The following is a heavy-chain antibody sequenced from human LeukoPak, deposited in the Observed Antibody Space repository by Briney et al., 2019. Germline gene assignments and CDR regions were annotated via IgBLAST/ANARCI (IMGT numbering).Heavy chain of an antibody. CDR2: ISTSSNYI. D-gene: IGHD5-18*01. J-gene: IGHJ4*02. CDR1: GFTFSSYT. Sequence: GGSLRLSCAASGFTFSSYTMNWVRQAPGKGLEWVSSISTSSNYIYYADSVKGRFTISRDNSKNTLYLQMNSLRAEDTAVYYCAKDRAMVNFYYLDYWGQGTLVTVSS. V-gene: IGHV3-21*04. CDR3: AKDRAMVNFYYLDY.